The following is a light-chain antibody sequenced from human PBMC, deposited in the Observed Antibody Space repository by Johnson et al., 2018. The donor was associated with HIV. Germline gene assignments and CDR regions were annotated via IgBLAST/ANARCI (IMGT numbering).Light chain of an antibody. Sequence: QSVLTQPPSASAAPGQKVTISCSGSSSNIANIYVSWYQQLPGTAPKLLIYDNNNRPSGIPDRFSGSKSGTSATLGITGLQTGDEADYYCGTWDSSLSAHFVFGTGTRVTV. CDR2: DNN. CDR3: GTWDSSLSAHFV. V-gene: IGLV1-51*01. CDR1: SSNIANIY. J-gene: IGLJ1*01.